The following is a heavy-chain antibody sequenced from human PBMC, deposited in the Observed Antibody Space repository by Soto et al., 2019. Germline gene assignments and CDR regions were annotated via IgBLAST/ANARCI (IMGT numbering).Heavy chain of an antibody. D-gene: IGHD2-15*01. J-gene: IGHJ4*02. V-gene: IGHV3-30*18. CDR3: AKDLEYCSGGSCYGGVDY. CDR1: GFTFSSYG. Sequence: GGSLRLSCAASGFTFSSYGMHWVRQAPGKGLEWVAVISYDGSNKYYADSVKGRFTISRDNSKNTLYLQMNSLRAEDTAVYYCAKDLEYCSGGSCYGGVDYWGQGTLVTVSS. CDR2: ISYDGSNK.